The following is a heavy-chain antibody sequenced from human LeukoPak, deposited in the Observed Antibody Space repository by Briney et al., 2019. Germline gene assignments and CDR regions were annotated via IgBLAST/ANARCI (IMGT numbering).Heavy chain of an antibody. CDR3: ASSVVAAHRDY. CDR1: GFTFSSYG. J-gene: IGHJ4*02. CDR2: IRYDGSNK. V-gene: IGHV3-30*02. Sequence: GGSLRLSCAASGFTFSSYGMHWVRQAPGKGLEWVAFIRYDGSNKYYADSVKGRFTISRDNSKNTLYLQMNSLRAEDTAVYYCASSVVAAHRDYWGQGTLVTVSS. D-gene: IGHD2-15*01.